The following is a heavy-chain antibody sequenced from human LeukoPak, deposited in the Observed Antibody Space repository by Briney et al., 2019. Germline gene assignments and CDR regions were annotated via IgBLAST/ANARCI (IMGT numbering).Heavy chain of an antibody. D-gene: IGHD1-1*01. J-gene: IGHJ4*02. CDR2: INPSGGST. CDR3: ARHRQRRTEFDY. V-gene: IGHV1-46*01. CDR1: GYIFTSYF. Sequence: ASVKVSCKASGYIFTSYFMHWVRQAPGQGLEWMGLINPSGGSTRYAQKFQGRVTMTRDTSTSTAYMELSSQRSEDIDVYYCARHRQRRTEFDYWGQGTLVTVSS.